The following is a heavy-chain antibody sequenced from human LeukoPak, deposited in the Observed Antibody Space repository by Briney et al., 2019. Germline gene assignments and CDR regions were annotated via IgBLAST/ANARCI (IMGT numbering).Heavy chain of an antibody. V-gene: IGHV3-20*04. J-gene: IGHJ3*02. Sequence: GGSLRLSCAASGFTFDDYGMSWVRQAPGKGLEWVSGINWNGGSTGYADSVKGRFTISRDNAKNSLYLQMNSLRAEDTALYYCARGTMATRDDAFDIWGQGTMVTVSS. CDR2: INWNGGST. D-gene: IGHD5-24*01. CDR1: GFTFDDYG. CDR3: ARGTMATRDDAFDI.